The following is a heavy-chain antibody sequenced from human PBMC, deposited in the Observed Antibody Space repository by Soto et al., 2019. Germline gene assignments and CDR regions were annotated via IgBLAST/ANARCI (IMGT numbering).Heavy chain of an antibody. V-gene: IGHV3-74*01. CDR2: IDKVGTVS. Sequence: EVQLVESGGGLVQPGGSLRLSCAASEFTFSGRSVHWVRQAPGKGLVWVSGIDKVGTVSTYADSVKGRFTSSRDNAKNTVYLQMDSRRGEDTAVYYCARGWFGLDVWGKGTTVTGSS. CDR3: ARGWFGLDV. D-gene: IGHD3-10*01. J-gene: IGHJ6*04. CDR1: EFTFSGRS.